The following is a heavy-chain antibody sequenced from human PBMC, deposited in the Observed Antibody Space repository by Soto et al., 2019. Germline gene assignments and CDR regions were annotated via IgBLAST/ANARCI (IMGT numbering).Heavy chain of an antibody. CDR1: GFTFSSYA. CDR3: ARRNLNYGAFDI. J-gene: IGHJ3*02. Sequence: PGGSLRLSCAASGFTFSSYAMSWVRQAPGKGLEWVSGISGSGSSTYYADSVKGRFTISRDNSKNTLYLQVNSLRADDTAVYYCARRNLNYGAFDIWGQGTMVTVSS. CDR2: ISGSGSST. D-gene: IGHD1-7*01. V-gene: IGHV3-23*01.